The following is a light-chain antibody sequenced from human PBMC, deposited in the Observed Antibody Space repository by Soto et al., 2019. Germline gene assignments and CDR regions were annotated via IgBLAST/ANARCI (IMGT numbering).Light chain of an antibody. CDR1: QSLLYSNGYNY. Sequence: DIVMTQSPLSLPVTPGEPASISCRSSQSLLYSNGYNYLDWYLQKPGQSPQLLIYFGSNRASGVPDRFRAGGSGTDFILTISSVEPEDVGFYYCMQSLGTPLTFGPGTKVHVK. CDR2: FGS. J-gene: IGKJ3*01. V-gene: IGKV2-28*01. CDR3: MQSLGTPLT.